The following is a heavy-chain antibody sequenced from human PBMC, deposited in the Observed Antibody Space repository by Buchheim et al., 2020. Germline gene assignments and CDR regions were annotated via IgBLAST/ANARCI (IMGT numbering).Heavy chain of an antibody. D-gene: IGHD3-22*01. CDR1: GFTFTSSG. J-gene: IGHJ4*02. CDR3: AKQGDSGYSGIDF. Sequence: QVQLVESGGGVVQPGRSLTLSCAASGFTFTSSGMNWVRQAPVRGLEWVTTISSDGSKKYYADSVKGRFIVSRDNSENTVYLQMNRRRPEDSAVYYWAKQGDSGYSGIDFWGQGT. CDR2: ISSDGSKK. V-gene: IGHV3-30*19.